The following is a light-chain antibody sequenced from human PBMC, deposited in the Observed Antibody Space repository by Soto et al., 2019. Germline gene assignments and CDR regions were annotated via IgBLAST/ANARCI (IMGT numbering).Light chain of an antibody. CDR1: SSNIGSNT. V-gene: IGLV1-44*01. CDR2: SNN. CDR3: AAWGDSLDGRVV. J-gene: IGLJ2*01. Sequence: QSVLTQPPSASGTPGQRVTISCSGSSSNIGSNTVNWYQQLPGTAPKLLIYSNNVRPSGVPDRFSGSISGTSASLAISGLQSEDEADYYCAAWGDSLDGRVVFGGGTKLTVL.